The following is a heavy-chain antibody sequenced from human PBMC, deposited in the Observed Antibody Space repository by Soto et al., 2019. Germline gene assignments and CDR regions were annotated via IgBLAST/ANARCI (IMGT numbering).Heavy chain of an antibody. V-gene: IGHV1-69*12. Sequence: QVQLVQSGAEVKKPGSSVRVSCKASGATLDSFINYGITWVRQAPGQGLEWMGGIIPVFGAANHAQKFQGRVTMSAKESPRTANMELSSLRSEDTAVYYCARGAATKLLVLMYDALEIWGQGTMVTVSS. CDR1: GATLDSFINYG. J-gene: IGHJ3*02. CDR3: ARGAATKLLVLMYDALEI. D-gene: IGHD5-12*01. CDR2: IIPVFGAA.